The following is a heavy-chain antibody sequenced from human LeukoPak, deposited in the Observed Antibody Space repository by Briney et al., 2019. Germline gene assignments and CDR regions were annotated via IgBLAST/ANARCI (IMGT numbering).Heavy chain of an antibody. CDR2: ISWNSGSI. V-gene: IGHV3-9*01. CDR3: ASCSSANCY. Sequence: SGGSLRLSCAASGFTFSSYAMHWVRQAPGKGLEWVSGISWNSGSIGYADSVKGRFTISRDNAKNSLYLQMNSLRAEDTAVYYCASCSSANCYWGQGTLVTVSS. J-gene: IGHJ4*02. D-gene: IGHD2-2*01. CDR1: GFTFSSYA.